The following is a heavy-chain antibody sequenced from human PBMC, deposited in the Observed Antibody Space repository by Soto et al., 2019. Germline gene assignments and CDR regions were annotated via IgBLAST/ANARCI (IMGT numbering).Heavy chain of an antibody. V-gene: IGHV5-10-1*01. CDR1: GYSLRTHW. Sequence: GESLKISCEGSGYSLRTHWITWVRQMPGKGLEGMGRIDPSQSYFTYNPSFQGHVTISADKSTGKAYRQSNSLEASDTAIYYCSASIFYYGMDGWGQGTTVTVSS. J-gene: IGHJ6*02. CDR2: IDPSQSYF. CDR3: SASIFYYGMDG.